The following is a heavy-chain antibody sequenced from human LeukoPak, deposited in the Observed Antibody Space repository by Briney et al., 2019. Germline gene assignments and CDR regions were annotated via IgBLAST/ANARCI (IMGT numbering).Heavy chain of an antibody. CDR1: GFIYSGYG. Sequence: GRSLRLSCAASGFIYSGYGIHWVRQAPGKGLEWVAVISYDGSNKYYADSVKGRFTISRDNSKNTLYLQMNSLRAEDTAVYYCAKDAGLLLRYYYYGMDVWGKGTTVTVSS. D-gene: IGHD2-15*01. CDR2: ISYDGSNK. V-gene: IGHV3-30*18. CDR3: AKDAGLLLRYYYYGMDV. J-gene: IGHJ6*04.